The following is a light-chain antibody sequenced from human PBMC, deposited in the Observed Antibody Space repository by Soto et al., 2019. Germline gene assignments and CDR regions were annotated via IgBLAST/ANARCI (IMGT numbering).Light chain of an antibody. CDR1: QTVTSSY. V-gene: IGKV3-20*01. CDR3: QQYGSSPWT. J-gene: IGKJ1*01. CDR2: GTS. Sequence: ETVLTQSPRSLSASPGEGATLYCRASQTVTSSYLAWYQQTPGQAPRLLIYGTSNRATGIPDRFSGSGSGTDFTLTISRVEPEDFAIYYCQQYGSSPWTFGQGTKVDIK.